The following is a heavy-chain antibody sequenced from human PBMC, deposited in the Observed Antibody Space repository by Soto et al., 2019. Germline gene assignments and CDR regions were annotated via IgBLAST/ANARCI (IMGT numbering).Heavy chain of an antibody. CDR1: GFSFSGSA. D-gene: IGHD3-22*01. Sequence: PGGSLRLSCAASGFSFSGSAMHWVRQASGKGLEWVGRIRSKGNNYATAYAASVKGRFTISRDDSKNTAYLQMNSLKTEDTAVYYFTSRARLSMIVAYWGQGTLVTVSS. CDR3: TSRARLSMIVAY. CDR2: IRSKGNNYAT. V-gene: IGHV3-73*01. J-gene: IGHJ4*02.